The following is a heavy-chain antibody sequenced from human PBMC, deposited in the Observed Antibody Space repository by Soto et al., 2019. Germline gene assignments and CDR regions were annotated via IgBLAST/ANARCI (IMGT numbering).Heavy chain of an antibody. Sequence: SETLSLTCAVYGGSFSGYYWSWIRQPPGKGLEWIGEINHSGSTNYNPSLKSRVTISVDTSKNQFSLKLSSVTAADTAVYYCARYKNRYCSSTSCYGGWFDPWGQGTLVTVSS. CDR2: INHSGST. J-gene: IGHJ5*02. CDR1: GGSFSGYY. V-gene: IGHV4-34*01. CDR3: ARYKNRYCSSTSCYGGWFDP. D-gene: IGHD2-2*01.